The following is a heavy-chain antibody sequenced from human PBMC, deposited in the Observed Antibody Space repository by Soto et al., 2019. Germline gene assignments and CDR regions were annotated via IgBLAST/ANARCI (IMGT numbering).Heavy chain of an antibody. CDR2: ISGSGGRT. Sequence: GGSLRLSCAASGFTFSSYAMSWVRQAPGKELEWVSDISGSGGRTYYADSVKGRFTISRDNSKNTLYLQMNSLRDEDTAVYYSAKHHYHDPSGYYLAFHGFDYCGQRPLVTVSS. V-gene: IGHV3-23*01. CDR3: AKHHYHDPSGYYLAFHGFDY. J-gene: IGHJ4*02. CDR1: GFTFSSYA. D-gene: IGHD3-22*01.